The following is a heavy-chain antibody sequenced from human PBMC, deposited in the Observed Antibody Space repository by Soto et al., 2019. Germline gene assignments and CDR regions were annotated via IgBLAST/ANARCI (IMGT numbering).Heavy chain of an antibody. Sequence: GGSLRLSCAASGFSFSAYAMNWVRQAPGKGLQWVSGLVGNGGDRNYADSVRGRFTVSRDNSKNTLYLQMNNLRDEDKAVYFCAKDFIANNGVWEAFDMWGRGTEVTVS. V-gene: IGHV3-23*01. CDR3: AKDFIANNGVWEAFDM. J-gene: IGHJ3*02. CDR1: GFSFSAYA. D-gene: IGHD2-8*01. CDR2: LVGNGGDR.